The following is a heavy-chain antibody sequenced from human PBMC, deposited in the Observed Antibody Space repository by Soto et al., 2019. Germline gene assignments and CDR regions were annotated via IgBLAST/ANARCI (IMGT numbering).Heavy chain of an antibody. J-gene: IGHJ3*02. D-gene: IGHD3-22*01. CDR3: ARGDYYDSSGPFSDAFDI. CDR2: ISGSGGHI. CDR1: GFTFGNYA. V-gene: IGHV3-23*01. Sequence: GGSLRLSCTASGFTFGNYAMSWVRQTPGKGLEWVSSISGSGGHIYYTGSVKGRFTISRDNSKNTLYLQMNSLRAEDTAVYYCARGDYYDSSGPFSDAFDIWGQGTMVT.